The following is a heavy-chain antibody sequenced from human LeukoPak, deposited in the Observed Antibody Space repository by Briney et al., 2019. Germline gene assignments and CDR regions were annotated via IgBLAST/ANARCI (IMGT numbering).Heavy chain of an antibody. Sequence: SETLSLTCAVYGGSFSGYYWSWIRQPPGKGLEWIGEINHSGSTNYNPSLKSRVTISVDTSKNQFSLELSSVTAADTAVYYCARRLRKRLRERAFDIWGQGTMDTVSS. CDR2: INHSGST. V-gene: IGHV4-34*01. CDR1: GGSFSGYY. CDR3: ARRLRKRLRERAFDI. J-gene: IGHJ3*02.